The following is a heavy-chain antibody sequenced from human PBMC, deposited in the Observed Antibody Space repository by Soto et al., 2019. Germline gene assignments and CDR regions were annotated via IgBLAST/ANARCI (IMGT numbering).Heavy chain of an antibody. Sequence: QLQLQESGPGLVKPSETLSLTCTVSGGSISSSSYYWGWIRQPPGKGLEWIGSIYYSGSTYYNPSLKSRVTISVDTSKNQFSLKLSSVTAADTAAYYCARTGVVAAGGTRRYFDYWGQGTLVTVSS. V-gene: IGHV4-39*01. J-gene: IGHJ4*02. CDR3: ARTGVVAAGGTRRYFDY. D-gene: IGHD6-13*01. CDR2: IYYSGST. CDR1: GGSISSSSYY.